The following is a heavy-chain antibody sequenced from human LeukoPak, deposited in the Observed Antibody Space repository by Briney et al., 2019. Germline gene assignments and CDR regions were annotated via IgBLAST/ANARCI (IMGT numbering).Heavy chain of an antibody. V-gene: IGHV4-4*07. CDR1: GGSISSYY. J-gene: IGHJ4*02. CDR2: MYPSGST. D-gene: IGHD4-17*01. Sequence: SENLSLTCTVSGGSISSYYWSWIRQPAGKGLEWIGRMYPSGSTNCNPSLRSRVTMSVDTSKNQFSLKLSSVTAADTAVYYCARDKHGDYVFDYWGQGTLVTVSS. CDR3: ARDKHGDYVFDY.